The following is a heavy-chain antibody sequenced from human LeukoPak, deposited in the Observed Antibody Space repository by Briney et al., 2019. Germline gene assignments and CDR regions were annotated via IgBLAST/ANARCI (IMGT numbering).Heavy chain of an antibody. CDR1: GFTSSDHY. D-gene: IGHD6-25*01. CDR3: ATSNSSGLSLFDY. Sequence: GGSLRLSCVVSGFTSSDHYIDWARQAPGKGLEWVGRIRNKVNSYTTEYAASVKDRFTISRDDSKNSVWLQMNSLKTEDSAVYYCATSNSSGLSLFDYWGQGTLVTVSS. J-gene: IGHJ4*02. V-gene: IGHV3-72*01. CDR2: IRNKVNSYTT.